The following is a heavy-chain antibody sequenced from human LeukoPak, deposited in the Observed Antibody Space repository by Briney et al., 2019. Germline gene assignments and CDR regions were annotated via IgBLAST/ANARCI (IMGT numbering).Heavy chain of an antibody. Sequence: ASVKVSCKVSGYTLTELSMHWVRQAPGKGLEWMGGFDPEDGETIYAQKFQGRVTITADKSTSTAYMELSSLRSEDTAVYYCASGHGDYVSWFDPWGQGTLVTVSS. V-gene: IGHV1-24*01. CDR2: FDPEDGET. D-gene: IGHD4-17*01. CDR3: ASGHGDYVSWFDP. J-gene: IGHJ5*02. CDR1: GYTLTELS.